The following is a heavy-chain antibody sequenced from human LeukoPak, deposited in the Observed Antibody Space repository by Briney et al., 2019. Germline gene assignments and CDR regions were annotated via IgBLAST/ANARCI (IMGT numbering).Heavy chain of an antibody. Sequence: ASVKVSCKASGYTFTSYGISWVRQAPGQGLEWMGWISAYNGNTNYAQKFQGRVTITADESTSTAYMELSSLRSEDTAVYYCARPSHYYYDSSGYYSPDAFDIWGQGTMVTVSS. CDR2: ISAYNGNT. D-gene: IGHD3-22*01. J-gene: IGHJ3*02. V-gene: IGHV1-18*01. CDR1: GYTFTSYG. CDR3: ARPSHYYYDSSGYYSPDAFDI.